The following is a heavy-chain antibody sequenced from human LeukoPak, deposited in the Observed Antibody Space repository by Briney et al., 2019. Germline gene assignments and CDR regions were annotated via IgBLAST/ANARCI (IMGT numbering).Heavy chain of an antibody. D-gene: IGHD2-15*01. J-gene: IGHJ4*02. CDR2: ISSSGSTI. CDR3: ARSIVVVVAATSCFDY. V-gene: IGHV3-48*03. Sequence: GGSLRLSCAASGFTFSSYEMNWVRQAPGKGLEWVSYISSSGSTIYYADSVKGRFTISRDNAKNSLYLQMNSLRAEDTAVYYCARSIVVVVAATSCFDYWGQGTLVTVSS. CDR1: GFTFSSYE.